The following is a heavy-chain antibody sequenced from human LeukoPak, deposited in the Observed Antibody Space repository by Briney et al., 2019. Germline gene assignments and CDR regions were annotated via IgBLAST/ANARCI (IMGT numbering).Heavy chain of an antibody. CDR1: GFTFSDYY. D-gene: IGHD3-22*01. CDR3: ASRGDTSGYYYFDY. J-gene: IGHJ4*02. CDR2: ISGVSSYT. V-gene: IGHV3-11*03. Sequence: PGGSLRLSCAASGFTFSDYYMTWIRQAPGKGLEWVSYISGVSSYTNYADSVRGRFTISRDNAKNSLYLQMNSLRAEDTAVYYCASRGDTSGYYYFDYWGQGTLVTVSS.